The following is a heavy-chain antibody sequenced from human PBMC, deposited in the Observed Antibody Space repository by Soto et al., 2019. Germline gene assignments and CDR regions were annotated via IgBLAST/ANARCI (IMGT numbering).Heavy chain of an antibody. CDR2: MNPNSVNT. D-gene: IGHD2-2*01. V-gene: IGHV1-8*01. J-gene: IGHJ5*02. CDR3: ARGFSSPSQIWFDP. Sequence: QVQMEQSGAEVKKPGASVKVSCKASEYTFTSYDINWLRQATGQGLEWMGWMNPNSVNTGYAQKFPGTVSINRNTSISTDYMELTSLTSENSAVYNCARGFSSPSQIWFDPRDQGTVI. CDR1: EYTFTSYD.